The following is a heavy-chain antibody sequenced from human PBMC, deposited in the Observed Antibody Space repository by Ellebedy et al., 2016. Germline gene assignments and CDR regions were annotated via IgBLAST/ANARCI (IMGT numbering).Heavy chain of an antibody. V-gene: IGHV3-23*01. CDR2: ISGRDGNT. D-gene: IGHD1-26*01. Sequence: GGSLRLSXAASGFTFSDYAMSWVRQAPGQGLEWVSGISGRDGNTHYADSVKGRFTISRDNSKNTVYLQMNSLRAEDTAVYHCAKDSGGDWELLVGWHWHYYGLDVWGQGTAVIVSS. CDR1: GFTFSDYA. J-gene: IGHJ6*02. CDR3: AKDSGGDWELLVGWHWHYYGLDV.